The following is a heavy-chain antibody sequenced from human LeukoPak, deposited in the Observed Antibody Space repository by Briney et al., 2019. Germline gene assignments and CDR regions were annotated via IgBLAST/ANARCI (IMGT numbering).Heavy chain of an antibody. CDR3: ARVMGGGTAMVTWGIDY. J-gene: IGHJ4*02. CDR1: GYTFTSYA. Sequence: ASVKVSCKASGYTFTSYAMNWVRQAPGQGLEWMGWINTNTGNPTYAQGFTGRFVFSLDTSVSTAYLQISSLKAEDTAVYYCARVMGGGTAMVTWGIDYWGQGTLVTVSS. CDR2: INTNTGNP. V-gene: IGHV7-4-1*02. D-gene: IGHD5-18*01.